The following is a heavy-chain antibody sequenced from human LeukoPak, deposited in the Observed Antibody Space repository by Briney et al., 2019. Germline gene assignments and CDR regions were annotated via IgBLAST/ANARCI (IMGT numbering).Heavy chain of an antibody. V-gene: IGHV4-39*01. D-gene: IGHD2-8*01. J-gene: IGHJ6*02. Sequence: PSETLSLTCTVSGGSISGSIHYYDRIRQPPGKGLEWIGDINSSGSTDYNPSLKSRVTISVDTSKNQFFLRLSSVTTADTAVYYCARHEWHPSMDVWGQGTTVTVSS. CDR1: GGSISGSIHY. CDR3: ARHEWHPSMDV. CDR2: INSSGST.